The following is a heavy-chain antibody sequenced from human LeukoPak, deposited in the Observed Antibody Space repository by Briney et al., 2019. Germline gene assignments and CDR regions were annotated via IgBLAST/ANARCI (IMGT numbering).Heavy chain of an antibody. CDR2: ISSSSSYI. J-gene: IGHJ4*02. CDR1: GFTFSSYS. CDR3: ARGRAVAGTYFDY. Sequence: GGSLRLSCAASGFTFSSYSMNWVRQAPGKGLEWVSSISSSSSYIYYADSVKGRFTISRDNAKNSLYLQMNSLRAEDTAVYYCARGRAVAGTYFDYWGQGTLVTVSS. D-gene: IGHD6-19*01. V-gene: IGHV3-21*01.